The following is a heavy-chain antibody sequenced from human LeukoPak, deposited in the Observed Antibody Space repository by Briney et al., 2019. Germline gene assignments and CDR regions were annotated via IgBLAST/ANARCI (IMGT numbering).Heavy chain of an antibody. J-gene: IGHJ4*02. CDR2: IHHDGRI. D-gene: IGHD1-26*01. V-gene: IGHV4/OR15-8*01. CDR3: ASSWELLGEYYFDY. CDR1: GGSIDSTNW. Sequence: SETLSLTCDVSGGSIDSTNWWNWVRQPPGKGLEWIGEIHHDGRINYNPSLKSRVTISVNRSKNQFSLKLSSVTAADTAVYYCASSWELLGEYYFDYWGQGTLVTVSS.